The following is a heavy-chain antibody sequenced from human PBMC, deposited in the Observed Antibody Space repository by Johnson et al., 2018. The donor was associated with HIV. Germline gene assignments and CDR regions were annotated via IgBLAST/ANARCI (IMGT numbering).Heavy chain of an antibody. J-gene: IGHJ3*02. Sequence: VQLVESGGCLVQPGGSLRLSCAASGFTFSNYWMSWVRQAPGKGLEWVANIKQDGSEKYYVDYVKGRFNISRDNAKNSLFLQMNSLRAEETAVYYCARPRVSSGRHGAFDIWGQGTMVTVSS. CDR3: ARPRVSSGRHGAFDI. V-gene: IGHV3-7*01. CDR1: GFTFSNYW. D-gene: IGHD3-22*01. CDR2: IKQDGSEK.